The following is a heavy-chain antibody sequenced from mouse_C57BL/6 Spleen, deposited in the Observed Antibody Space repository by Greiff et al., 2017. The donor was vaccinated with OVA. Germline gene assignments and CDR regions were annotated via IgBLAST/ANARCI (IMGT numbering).Heavy chain of an antibody. CDR3: ARELREYYCDY. V-gene: IGHV1-52*01. J-gene: IGHJ2*01. CDR1: GYTFTSYW. D-gene: IGHD1-1*01. CDR2: IDPSDSET. Sequence: VQLQQPGAELVRPGSSVKLSCKASGYTFTSYWMHWVKQRPIQGLEWIGNIDPSDSETHYNQKFKDKATLTVDKSSSTAYMQLSSLTSEDSAVYYCARELREYYCDYWGQGTTLTVSS.